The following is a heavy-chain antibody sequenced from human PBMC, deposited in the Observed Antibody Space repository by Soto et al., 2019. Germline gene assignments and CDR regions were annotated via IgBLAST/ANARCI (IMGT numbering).Heavy chain of an antibody. J-gene: IGHJ4*02. Sequence: GESLKISCKGSGYRFTNYWITWVRQMPGKGLEWMGRINPSDSDTNYSPSFQGHVTVSADKSISTAYLQWSSLKASDTAMYYCARRYYYGARGYFDYWGQGTLVTVSS. D-gene: IGHD3-3*01. CDR1: GYRFTNYW. V-gene: IGHV5-10-1*01. CDR2: INPSDSDT. CDR3: ARRYYYGARGYFDY.